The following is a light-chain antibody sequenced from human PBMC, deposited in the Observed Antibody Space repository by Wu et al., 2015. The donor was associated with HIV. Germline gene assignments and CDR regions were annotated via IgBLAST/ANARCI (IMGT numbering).Light chain of an antibody. Sequence: EIVLTQSPGTLSLSPGERAILSCRASQSVSSRSVAWYQQKPGQAPRLLIYGASSRATGIPARFSGSGSGTDFTLTISSLEPEDFALYYCQQRSNWPWTFGQGTKVEFK. J-gene: IGKJ1*01. CDR1: QSVSSRS. V-gene: IGKV3D-20*02. CDR2: GAS. CDR3: QQRSNWPWT.